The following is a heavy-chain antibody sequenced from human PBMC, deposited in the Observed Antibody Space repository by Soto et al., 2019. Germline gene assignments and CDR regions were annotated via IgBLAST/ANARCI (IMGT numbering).Heavy chain of an antibody. CDR3: AKHSRTYDSRSGAVKGAFDI. J-gene: IGHJ3*02. D-gene: IGHD3-3*01. CDR2: IKEDGSEK. CDR1: GFTFSRFW. Sequence: GGSLRLSCAASGFTFSRFWMSWVRQAPGKGLEWVANIKEDGSEKYYVDSVKGRFTISRDNAKNTLYLQINSLRAEDTAVYYCAKHSRTYDSRSGAVKGAFDIWGQGTMVTVSS. V-gene: IGHV3-7*03.